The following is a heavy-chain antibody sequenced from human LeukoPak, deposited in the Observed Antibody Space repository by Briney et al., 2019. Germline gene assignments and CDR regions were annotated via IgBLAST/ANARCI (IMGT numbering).Heavy chain of an antibody. J-gene: IGHJ4*02. CDR3: AEDQAHSGSYYGYFDY. Sequence: PGGSLRLSCAASGFTFSSYAMSWVRQAPGKGLEWVSAISGSGGSTYYADSVKGRFTISRDNSKNTLYLQMNSLRAEDTAVYYCAEDQAHSGSYYGYFDYWGQGTLVTVSS. V-gene: IGHV3-23*01. CDR2: ISGSGGST. D-gene: IGHD1-26*01. CDR1: GFTFSSYA.